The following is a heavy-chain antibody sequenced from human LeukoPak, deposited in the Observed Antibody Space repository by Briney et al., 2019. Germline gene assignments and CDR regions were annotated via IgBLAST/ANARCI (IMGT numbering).Heavy chain of an antibody. CDR3: ARDGVATTDYYYYYGMDV. CDR1: GYTFTTYY. Sequence: GASVTVSCKASGYTFTTYYMHWVRQAPGQGLEWMGIINPSGGSTSYAQKFQGRVTMTRDTSTSTVYMELSSLRSEDTAVYYCARDGVATTDYYYYYGMDVWGQGTTVTVSS. D-gene: IGHD5-12*01. V-gene: IGHV1-46*01. J-gene: IGHJ6*02. CDR2: INPSGGST.